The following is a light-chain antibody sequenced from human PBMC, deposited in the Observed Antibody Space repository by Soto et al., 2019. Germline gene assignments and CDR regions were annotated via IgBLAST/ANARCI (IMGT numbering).Light chain of an antibody. Sequence: QSALPQPASVSGSPGQSITISCTGTSSDVSGNNYVSWYQHHPGKAPKLIIYDVTNRPSGVSNPFSGSKSGNTASLTISGLQPEDEADYYCSSYTTSNTRQIVFGTGTKVTVL. CDR3: SSYTTSNTRQIV. CDR1: SSDVSGNNY. J-gene: IGLJ1*01. CDR2: DVT. V-gene: IGLV2-14*03.